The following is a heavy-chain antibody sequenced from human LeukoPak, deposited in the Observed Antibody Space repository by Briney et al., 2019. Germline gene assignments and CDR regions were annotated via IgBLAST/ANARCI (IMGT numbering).Heavy chain of an antibody. CDR2: IIPTFGTA. D-gene: IGHD3-10*01. V-gene: IGHV1-69*05. J-gene: IGHJ5*02. CDR3: ARRATYYYGSGSSTTFDP. CDR1: GGTFSSYA. Sequence: SVKVSCKASGGTFSSYAISWVRQAPGQGLEWMGGIIPTFGTANYAQKFQGRVTITTDESTSTAYMELSSLRSEDTAVYYCARRATYYYGSGSSTTFDPWGQGTLVTVSS.